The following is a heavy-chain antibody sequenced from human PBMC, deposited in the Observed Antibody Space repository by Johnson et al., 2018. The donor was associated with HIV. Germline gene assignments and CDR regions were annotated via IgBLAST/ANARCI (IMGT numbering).Heavy chain of an antibody. CDR2: INWNGGST. CDR1: GFTFDDYG. Sequence: VQLVESGGGVVRPGGSLRLSCAASGFTFDDYGMSWVRQAPGKGLEWVSGINWNGGSTGYADSVKGRFTISRDNAKNSLYLQMNSLRPEDTAVYYCVKERQLVRSFDIWGQGTMVAVSS. V-gene: IGHV3-20*04. J-gene: IGHJ3*02. CDR3: VKERQLVRSFDI. D-gene: IGHD6-6*01.